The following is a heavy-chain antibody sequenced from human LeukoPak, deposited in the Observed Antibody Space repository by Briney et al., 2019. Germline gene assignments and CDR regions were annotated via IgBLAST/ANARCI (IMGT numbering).Heavy chain of an antibody. CDR1: GGSISSDY. CDR2: IYYSGGT. CDR3: ARLEYSSGSTLMRAFDI. V-gene: IGHV4-59*08. Sequence: SETLSLTCTVSGGSISSDYWSWIRQPPGQGLEWIGYIYYSGGTNYNPSLKSRVTISVDTSKNQFSLKLSSVTAADTAVYYCARLEYSSGSTLMRAFDIWGQGTMVTVSS. D-gene: IGHD6-19*01. J-gene: IGHJ3*02.